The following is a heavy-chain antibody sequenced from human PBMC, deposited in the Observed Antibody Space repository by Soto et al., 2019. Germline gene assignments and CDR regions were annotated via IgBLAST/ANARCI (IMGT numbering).Heavy chain of an antibody. CDR3: ARLTKAVYGDYLDY. J-gene: IGHJ4*02. Sequence: PSETLSLTCAVYGGSFSGYYWSWIRQPPGKGLEWIGEINQSGGTHYNPSLKSRVTISVDTSKNQFSLKLSSVTAADTAVYYCARLTKAVYGDYLDYWGQGTLVTVSS. CDR1: GGSFSGYY. D-gene: IGHD4-17*01. V-gene: IGHV4-34*01. CDR2: INQSGGT.